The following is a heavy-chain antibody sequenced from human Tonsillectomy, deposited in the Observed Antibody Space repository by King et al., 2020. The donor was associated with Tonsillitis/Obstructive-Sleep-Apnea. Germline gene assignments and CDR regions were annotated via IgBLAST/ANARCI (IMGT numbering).Heavy chain of an antibody. Sequence: QLVQSGAEVKKPGASVKVSCKASGYTFTSYDINWVRQATGQGLEWMGWMNPNSGNTGYAQKFQGRVTMTRSTSISTAYMELSSLRSEDTAVYYCTTSKFGYSSSWYWAHWGQGTLVTVSS. CDR2: MNPNSGNT. D-gene: IGHD6-13*01. CDR1: GYTFTSYD. CDR3: TTSKFGYSSSWYWAH. J-gene: IGHJ4*02. V-gene: IGHV1-8*01.